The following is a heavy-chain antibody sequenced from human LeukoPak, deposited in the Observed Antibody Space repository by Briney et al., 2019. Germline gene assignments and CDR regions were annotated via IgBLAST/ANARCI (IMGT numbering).Heavy chain of an antibody. CDR1: GFTFSSYW. CDR3: ARDPWDYDILTGSLDY. D-gene: IGHD3-9*01. J-gene: IGHJ4*02. Sequence: GSLSLSCAASGFTFSSYWMSWVRQAPGKGLEWVANIKQDGSEKYYVDSVKGRFTISRDNAKNSLYLQMNSLRAEDTAVYYCARDPWDYDILTGSLDYWGQGTLVTVSS. CDR2: IKQDGSEK. V-gene: IGHV3-7*01.